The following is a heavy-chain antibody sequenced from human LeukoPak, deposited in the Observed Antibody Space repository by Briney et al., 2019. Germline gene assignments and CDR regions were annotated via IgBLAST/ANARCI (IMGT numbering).Heavy chain of an antibody. D-gene: IGHD4-11*01. Sequence: GGSLRLSCAASGFTFSSYAMTWVRQAPGKGLEWVSAISDDGDTKYAGSVKGRFTISRDNSKNTLYLQMNNLRAEDTAIYYCTKDWSADYWGQGTMVTVSS. J-gene: IGHJ3*01. CDR1: GFTFSSYA. CDR3: TKDWSADY. V-gene: IGHV3-23*01. CDR2: ISDDGDT.